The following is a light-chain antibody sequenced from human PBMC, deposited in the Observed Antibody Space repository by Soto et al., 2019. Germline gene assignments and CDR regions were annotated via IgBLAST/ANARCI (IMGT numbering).Light chain of an antibody. CDR1: NIGSKS. Sequence: YELAQPPSVSVAPGQTVRITCGGKNIGSKSVHWYQQKPGQAPVLVVYDDSDRPSGIPERFSGSNSGNTATLTISRVEAGDEADYHCQVWDRSSDHYVFGTGTKVTVL. CDR3: QVWDRSSDHYV. CDR2: DDS. J-gene: IGLJ1*01. V-gene: IGLV3-21*02.